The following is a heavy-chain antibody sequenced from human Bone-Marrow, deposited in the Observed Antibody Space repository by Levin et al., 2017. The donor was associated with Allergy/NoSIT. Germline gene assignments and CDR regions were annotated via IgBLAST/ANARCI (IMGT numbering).Heavy chain of an antibody. CDR3: ARERMKSNVGVKHYYYGMDV. V-gene: IGHV3-30-3*01. CDR2: ISYDGYNT. J-gene: IGHJ6*02. Sequence: SCAASGFTFSHYAIHWVRQAPGKGLEWVAVISYDGYNTYYAESVKGRFTISRDNSKNTLYLEMNSLRAEDTAVYFCARERMKSNVGVKHYYYGMDVWGQGTTVTVSS. D-gene: IGHD1-26*01. CDR1: GFTFSHYA.